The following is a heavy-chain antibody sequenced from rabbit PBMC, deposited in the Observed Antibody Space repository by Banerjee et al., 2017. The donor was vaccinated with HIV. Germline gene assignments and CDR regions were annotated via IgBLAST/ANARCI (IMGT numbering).Heavy chain of an antibody. CDR1: GFSFSSGYD. CDR3: VRGGYDENYFNL. CDR2: IYANDPNT. D-gene: IGHD2-1*01. J-gene: IGHJ4*01. Sequence: QSLEESGGDLVKPGASLTLTCTASGFSFSSGYDMCWVRQAPGKGLEWIGCIYANDPNTQYASWAKGRFTISKTSSTTVTLQMTSLTAADTATYFCVRGGYDENYFNLWGPGTLVTVS. V-gene: IGHV1S40*01.